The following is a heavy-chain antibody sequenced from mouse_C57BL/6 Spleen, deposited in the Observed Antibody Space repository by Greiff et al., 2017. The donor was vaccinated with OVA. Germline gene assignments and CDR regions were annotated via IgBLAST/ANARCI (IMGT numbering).Heavy chain of an antibody. CDR1: GYTFTSYW. V-gene: IGHV1-61*01. CDR3: ARNNFFYAMDY. J-gene: IGHJ4*01. CDR2: IYPSDSET. Sequence: QVQLQQPGAELVRPGSSVKLSCKASGYTFTSYWLDWVKQRPGQGLEWIGNIYPSDSETHYNQKFKDKATLTGDKSSSTAYMQLSSLTSDDSAVYYCARNNFFYAMDYWGQGTSVTVSS.